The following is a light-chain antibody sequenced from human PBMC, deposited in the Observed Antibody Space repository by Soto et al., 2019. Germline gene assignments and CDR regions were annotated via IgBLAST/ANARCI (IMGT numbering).Light chain of an antibody. CDR3: QQYGSSPWT. CDR1: QSVGNY. V-gene: IGKV3-20*01. CDR2: GAS. Sequence: IVLAQSPATLSLSPGERATLSCRASQSVGNYLAWYQQKPGQAPRLLIYGASSRATGIPDRFSGSGSGTDFTLTISRLEPEDFAVYYCQQYGSSPWTFGQGTKVDIK. J-gene: IGKJ1*01.